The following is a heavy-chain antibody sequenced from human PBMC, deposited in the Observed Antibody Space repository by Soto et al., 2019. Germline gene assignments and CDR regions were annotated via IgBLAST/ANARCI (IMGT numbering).Heavy chain of an antibody. CDR3: ARVYVPYYYYYMDV. J-gene: IGHJ6*03. CDR1: GGSFSGYY. Sequence: SETLSLTCAVYGGSFSGYYWSWIRQPPGKGLEWIGEINHSGSTKYNPSPKSRVTISVDTSKNQFSLKLSSVTAADTAVYYCARVYVPYYYYYMDVWGKGTTVTVSS. V-gene: IGHV4-34*01. D-gene: IGHD3-16*01. CDR2: INHSGST.